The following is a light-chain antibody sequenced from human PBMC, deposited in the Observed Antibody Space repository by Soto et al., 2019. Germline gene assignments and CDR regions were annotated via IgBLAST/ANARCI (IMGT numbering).Light chain of an antibody. CDR3: SSYAGSDILL. J-gene: IGLJ2*01. Sequence: QSALTQPPSASGSPGQSVTVSCTGTSTDVGGYNSFSWYQQHPGKAPKLMIYEVDKRPSGVPDRFSGSKSGNTAALTVFGLQDDDEADYFCSSYAGSDILLFGGGTKLTVL. V-gene: IGLV2-8*01. CDR2: EVD. CDR1: STDVGGYNS.